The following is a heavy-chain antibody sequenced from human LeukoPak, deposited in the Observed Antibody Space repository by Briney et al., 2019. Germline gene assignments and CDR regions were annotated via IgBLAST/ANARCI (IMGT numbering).Heavy chain of an antibody. CDR3: AKEVSSGWYPPYYFDY. V-gene: IGHV3-23*01. J-gene: IGHJ4*02. Sequence: PGGSLRLSCAASGFTFSSYAMSWVRQAPGKGLEWVSAISGSGGSTYYADSVKGRFTISRDNSKNTLYLQMNSLRAEDTAVYYCAKEVSSGWYPPYYFDYWGQGTLVTVSS. D-gene: IGHD6-19*01. CDR2: ISGSGGST. CDR1: GFTFSSYA.